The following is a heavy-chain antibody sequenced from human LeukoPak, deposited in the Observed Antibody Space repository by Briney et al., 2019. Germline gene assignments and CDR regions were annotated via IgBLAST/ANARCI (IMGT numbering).Heavy chain of an antibody. J-gene: IGHJ5*02. CDR1: GYTVTSYG. D-gene: IGHD4-23*01. CDR2: ISAYNGNT. Sequence: ASVKVSCKASGYTVTSYGISWVRQAPGQGLEWMGWISAYNGNTNYAQKLQGRVTMTTDTSTSTAYMELRSLRSDDTAVYYCARTDYGGIDNWFDPWGQGTLVTVSS. V-gene: IGHV1-18*01. CDR3: ARTDYGGIDNWFDP.